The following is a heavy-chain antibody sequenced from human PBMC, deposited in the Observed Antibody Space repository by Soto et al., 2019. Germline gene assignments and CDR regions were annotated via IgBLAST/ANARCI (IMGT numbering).Heavy chain of an antibody. V-gene: IGHV4-59*08. Sequence: SETLSLTCAVYGGSFSGYYWSWIRQPPGKGLEWIGYIYYSGSTNYNPSLKSRVTISVDTSKNQFSLKLSSVTAADTAVYYCASHGSSPLDYYYYYGMDVWGQGTTVTVSS. CDR3: ASHGSSPLDYYYYYGMDV. CDR2: IYYSGST. CDR1: GGSFSGYY. J-gene: IGHJ6*02.